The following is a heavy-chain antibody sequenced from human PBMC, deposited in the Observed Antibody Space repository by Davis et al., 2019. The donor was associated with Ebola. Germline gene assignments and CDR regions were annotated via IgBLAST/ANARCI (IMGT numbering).Heavy chain of an antibody. D-gene: IGHD5-18*01. Sequence: GESLKISCAASGFTFSSYAMHWVRQAPGKGLEWVAVISYDGSNKYYADSVKGRFTISRDNSKNTLYLQMNSLRAEDTAVYYCARLGIQYGAFDIWGQGTMVTVSS. J-gene: IGHJ3*02. CDR2: ISYDGSNK. CDR1: GFTFSSYA. CDR3: ARLGIQYGAFDI. V-gene: IGHV3-30-3*01.